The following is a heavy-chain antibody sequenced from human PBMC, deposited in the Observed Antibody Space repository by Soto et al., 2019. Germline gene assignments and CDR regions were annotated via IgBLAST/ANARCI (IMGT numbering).Heavy chain of an antibody. D-gene: IGHD4-17*01. Sequence: QVQLQESGPGLIKPSETLTLSCTVSGGSISSYYWSWIRQPPGKGLEWIGYIYYSGSTNYNPSLKSRVTISVDTSKNQFSLKLSSVTAADTAAYYCARHIVGGYGDPLYFDYWGQGTLVTVSS. CDR2: IYYSGST. V-gene: IGHV4-59*08. J-gene: IGHJ4*02. CDR1: GGSISSYY. CDR3: ARHIVGGYGDPLYFDY.